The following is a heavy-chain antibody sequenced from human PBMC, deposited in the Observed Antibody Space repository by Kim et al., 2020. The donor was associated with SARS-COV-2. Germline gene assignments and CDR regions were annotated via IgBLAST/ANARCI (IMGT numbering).Heavy chain of an antibody. CDR1: GGSFSGYY. V-gene: IGHV4-34*01. CDR2: INHSGST. D-gene: IGHD6-13*01. Sequence: SETLSLTCAVYGGSFSGYYWSWIRQPPGKGLEWIGEINHSGSTNYNPSLKSRVTISVDTSKNQFSLKLSSVTAADTAVYYCARGAGGIAAQRYYYYYMDVWGKGTTVTVSS. J-gene: IGHJ6*03. CDR3: ARGAGGIAAQRYYYYYMDV.